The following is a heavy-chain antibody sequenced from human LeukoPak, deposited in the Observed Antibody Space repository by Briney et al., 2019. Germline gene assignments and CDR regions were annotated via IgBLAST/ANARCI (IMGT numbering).Heavy chain of an antibody. D-gene: IGHD3-10*01. J-gene: IGHJ6*02. CDR1: GFTFSSYG. V-gene: IGHV3-33*01. Sequence: PGGSLRLSCAASGFTFSSYGMHWVRQAPGKGLEWVAVIWYDGSNKYYADSVKGRFTISRDNSKNTLYLQMNSLRAEDTAVYYCARDGYYGSGSYFVARDGMDVWGQGTTVTVSS. CDR2: IWYDGSNK. CDR3: ARDGYYGSGSYFVARDGMDV.